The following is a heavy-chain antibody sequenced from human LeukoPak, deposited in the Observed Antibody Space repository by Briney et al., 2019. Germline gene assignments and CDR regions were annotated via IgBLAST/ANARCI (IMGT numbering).Heavy chain of an antibody. CDR2: ITGSGTNT. J-gene: IGHJ4*02. Sequence: GGSLRLSCVASGFTFSNYAMSWVRQAPGKALEWVSAITGSGTNTYYADSVKGRFTISRDNSKNTVFLQINSLRHEDTAIYYCVIWGDYDVLTGYYVPDYWGQGTLVTVSS. CDR3: VIWGDYDVLTGYYVPDY. D-gene: IGHD3-9*01. V-gene: IGHV3-23*01. CDR1: GFTFSNYA.